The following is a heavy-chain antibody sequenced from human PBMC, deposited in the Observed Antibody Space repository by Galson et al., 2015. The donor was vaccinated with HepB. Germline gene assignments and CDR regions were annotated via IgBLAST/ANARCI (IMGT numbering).Heavy chain of an antibody. V-gene: IGHV3-33*06. CDR1: GFTFNSYG. J-gene: IGHJ5*02. D-gene: IGHD1-1*01. Sequence: SLRLSCAASGFTFNSYGMHWVRQAPGEGLEWVAVIWKDGDPKYYADSVKGRFTISRDNSKNTLYLQMNSLRADDTAVYYCAKDAYNTSSGWFDTWGQGTLVTVSS. CDR3: AKDAYNTSSGWFDT. CDR2: IWKDGDPK.